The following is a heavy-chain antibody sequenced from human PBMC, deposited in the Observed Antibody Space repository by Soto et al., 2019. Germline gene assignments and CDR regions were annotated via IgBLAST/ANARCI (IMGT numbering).Heavy chain of an antibody. CDR2: IYPGDSDT. CDR1: GYSFTSYW. V-gene: IGHV5-51*01. Sequence: GESLKISCKGSGYSFTSYWIGWVRQMPGKGLEWMGIIYPGDSDTRYSPSFQGQVTISADKSISTAYLQWSSLKASDTAMYYCARRPAMVRGVISLWLDPWGQGTLVTVSS. D-gene: IGHD3-10*01. J-gene: IGHJ5*02. CDR3: ARRPAMVRGVISLWLDP.